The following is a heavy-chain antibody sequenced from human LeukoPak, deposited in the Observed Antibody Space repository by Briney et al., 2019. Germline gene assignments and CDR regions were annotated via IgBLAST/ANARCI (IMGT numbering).Heavy chain of an antibody. J-gene: IGHJ4*02. CDR1: GFTFSRHP. CDR3: AKDPRTGAVSGIFYFDY. D-gene: IGHD6-19*01. Sequence: PGGSLRLSCAASGFTFSRHPMHWVRQAPGKGLGWVAVMLYDGSEKYYTESVKGRFTISRDNSKNTLYLQMDSLRPEDTAVYYCAKDPRTGAVSGIFYFDYWGQGTLLTVSS. V-gene: IGHV3-30*04. CDR2: MLYDGSEK.